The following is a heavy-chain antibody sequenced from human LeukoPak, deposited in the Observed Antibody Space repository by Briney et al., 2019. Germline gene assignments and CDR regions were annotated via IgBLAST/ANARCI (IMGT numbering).Heavy chain of an antibody. J-gene: IGHJ5*02. CDR1: GGSISSGGYY. CDR2: IYYSGST. D-gene: IGHD2-2*02. CDR3: ARGREIVPAAIKPSWFDP. Sequence: SETLSLTCTVSGGSISSGGYYWSWIRQHPGKGLEWIGYIYYSGSTYYNPSLQSRVTISVDTSKNQFSLKLSSVTAADTAVYYCARGREIVPAAIKPSWFDPWGQGTLVTVSS. V-gene: IGHV4-31*03.